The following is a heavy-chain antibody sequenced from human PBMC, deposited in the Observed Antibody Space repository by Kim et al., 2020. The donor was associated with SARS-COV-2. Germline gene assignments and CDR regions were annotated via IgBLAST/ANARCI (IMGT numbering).Heavy chain of an antibody. J-gene: IGHJ6*02. CDR1: GGSISSYY. V-gene: IGHV4-59*01. D-gene: IGHD5-18*01. CDR2: IYYSGST. Sequence: SETLSLTCTVSGGSISSYYWSWIRQPPGKGLEWIGYIYYSGSTNYNPSLKSRVTISVDTSKNQFSLKLSSVTAADTAVYYCARAGYAYSYGSEYYYYYGMDVWGQGTTVTVSS. CDR3: ARAGYAYSYGSEYYYYYGMDV.